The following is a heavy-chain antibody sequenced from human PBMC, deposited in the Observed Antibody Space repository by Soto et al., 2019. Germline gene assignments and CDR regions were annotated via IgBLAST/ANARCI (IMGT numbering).Heavy chain of an antibody. D-gene: IGHD1-7*01. J-gene: IGHJ6*02. Sequence: PSETLSLTCAVSGGSIVSSNCLIGFRHPRGEVLEWIGEIYHSGSTNYNPSLKSRVTISVDKSKNQFSLKLSSVTAADTAVYYCARGLWNYSQHYYYYGMDVWGQGTTVTVSS. CDR1: GGSIVSSNC. V-gene: IGHV4-4*02. CDR3: ARGLWNYSQHYYYYGMDV. CDR2: IYHSGST.